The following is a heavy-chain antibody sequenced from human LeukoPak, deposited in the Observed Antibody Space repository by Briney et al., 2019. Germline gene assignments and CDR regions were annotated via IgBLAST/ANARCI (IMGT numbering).Heavy chain of an antibody. CDR3: AKGPVVTATYNWFDP. V-gene: IGHV3-23*01. Sequence: GGSLRLSCAASGFTFNTYAMSWVRQAPGKGLEWVPVISGGGGTTYYADSVKGRFTISRDNSKNTLYLRMNSLRVEDTAVYYCAKGPVVTATYNWFDPWGQGALVTVSS. J-gene: IGHJ5*02. D-gene: IGHD2-21*02. CDR2: ISGGGGTT. CDR1: GFTFNTYA.